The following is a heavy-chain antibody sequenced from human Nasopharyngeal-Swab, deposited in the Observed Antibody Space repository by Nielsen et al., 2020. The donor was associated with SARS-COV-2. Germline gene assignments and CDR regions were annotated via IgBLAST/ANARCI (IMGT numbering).Heavy chain of an antibody. Sequence: GESLKISCAASGFIFSASAIHWVRQASGKGLEWVGRIGDKDHNYATTYGASVQGRFTISRDDSKNTAFLQMDSLKTEDTALYYCTTDFYFDYWGQGTLVTVAS. V-gene: IGHV3-73*01. CDR3: TTDFYFDY. J-gene: IGHJ4*02. CDR2: IGDKDHNYAT. CDR1: GFIFSASA.